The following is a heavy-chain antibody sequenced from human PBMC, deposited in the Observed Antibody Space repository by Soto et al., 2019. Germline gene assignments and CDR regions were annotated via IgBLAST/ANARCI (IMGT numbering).Heavy chain of an antibody. CDR2: ILVGGST. V-gene: IGHV3-23*01. CDR3: AKATATSGGAFDI. D-gene: IGHD1-1*01. Sequence: PGGPLRLSCAASGFICSSYDMSWVRQAPGKGLEWVSTILVGGSTHYEDSVKGRFTISRDGSKNTVYLQMHSLTAGDTAVYYCAKATATSGGAFDICGQGTMVTVSS. CDR1: GFICSSYD. J-gene: IGHJ3*02.